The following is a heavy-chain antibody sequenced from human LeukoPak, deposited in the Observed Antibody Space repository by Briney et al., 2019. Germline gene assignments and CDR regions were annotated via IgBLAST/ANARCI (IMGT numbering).Heavy chain of an antibody. V-gene: IGHV3-48*03. J-gene: IGHJ4*02. CDR3: ARDRGVPAAIFDY. CDR2: ISSSGSTI. CDR1: GFTFSSYE. Sequence: GGYLRLYCAASGFTFSSYEMNWVRQAPGKGLEWVSYISSSGSTIYYADSVKGRFTISRDNAKNSLYLQMNSLRAEDTAVYYCARDRGVPAAIFDYWGQGTLVTVSS. D-gene: IGHD2-2*01.